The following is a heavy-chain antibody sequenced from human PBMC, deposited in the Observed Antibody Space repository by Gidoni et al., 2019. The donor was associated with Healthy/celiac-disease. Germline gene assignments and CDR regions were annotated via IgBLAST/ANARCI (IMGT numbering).Heavy chain of an antibody. D-gene: IGHD3-22*01. J-gene: IGHJ3*02. CDR1: GYTFTGYY. CDR2: INPNSGGT. V-gene: IGHV1-2*04. CDR3: ARDGIYDSSGYTAFDI. Sequence: QVQLVQSGAEVKKPGASVKVSCKASGYTFTGYYMHWVRQAPGQGLEWMGWINPNSGGTNYAQKFQGWVTMTRDTSISTAYMELSRLRSDDTAVYYCARDGIYDSSGYTAFDIWGQGTMVTVSS.